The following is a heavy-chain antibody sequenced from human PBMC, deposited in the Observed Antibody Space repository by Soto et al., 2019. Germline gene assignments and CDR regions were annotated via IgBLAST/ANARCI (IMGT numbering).Heavy chain of an antibody. CDR1: GGTFSSYA. V-gene: IGHV1-69*13. J-gene: IGHJ3*02. D-gene: IGHD2-15*01. CDR2: IIPIFGTA. CDR3: ARVVAGYCSGGSCKGAFDI. Sequence: VASVKVSCKASGGTFSSYAISWVRQAPGQGLEWMGGIIPIFGTANYAQKFQGRVTITADESTSTAYMELSSLRSEDTAVYYCARVVAGYCSGGSCKGAFDIWGQGTMVTVSS.